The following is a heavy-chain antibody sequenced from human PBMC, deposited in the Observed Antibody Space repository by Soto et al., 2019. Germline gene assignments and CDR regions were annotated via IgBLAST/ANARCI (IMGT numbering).Heavy chain of an antibody. V-gene: IGHV3-23*01. Sequence: EVQLLESGGGLVQPGGSLRLSCAASGFTFSSYAMSWVRQAPGKGLEWVSAISGSGGSTYYADSVKGRFTISRDNSKNTLYLQMNSLRAEDTAVYYCAKAKDSGPIDSSGYYPLGYWGQGTLVTVSS. CDR1: GFTFSSYA. CDR3: AKAKDSGPIDSSGYYPLGY. CDR2: ISGSGGST. D-gene: IGHD3-22*01. J-gene: IGHJ4*02.